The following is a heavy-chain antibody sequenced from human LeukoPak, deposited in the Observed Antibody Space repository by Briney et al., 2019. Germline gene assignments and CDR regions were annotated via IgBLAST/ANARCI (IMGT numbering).Heavy chain of an antibody. D-gene: IGHD5-12*01. CDR2: INHSGST. Sequence: SETLPLTCAVYGGSFSGYYWSWIRQPPGKGLEWIGEINHSGSTNYNPSLKSRVTISVDTSKNQFSLKLSSVTAADTAVYYCARGRSVATTLRGFDYWGQGTLVTVSS. V-gene: IGHV4-34*01. J-gene: IGHJ4*02. CDR3: ARGRSVATTLRGFDY. CDR1: GGSFSGYY.